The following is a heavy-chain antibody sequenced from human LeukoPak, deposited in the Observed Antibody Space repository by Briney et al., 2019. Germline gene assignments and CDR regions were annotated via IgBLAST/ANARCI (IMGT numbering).Heavy chain of an antibody. CDR1: GFTFSDYY. J-gene: IGHJ6*02. CDR3: AKDLYGYYAMDV. V-gene: IGHV3-11*01. D-gene: IGHD3-10*01. CDR2: ISSSGSTI. Sequence: GGSLRLSCAASGFTFSDYYMSWIRQAPGKGLEWVSYISSSGSTIYYADSVKGRFTISRDNAKNSLYLQMNSLRVEDTAVYYCAKDLYGYYAMDVWGQGTTVTVSS.